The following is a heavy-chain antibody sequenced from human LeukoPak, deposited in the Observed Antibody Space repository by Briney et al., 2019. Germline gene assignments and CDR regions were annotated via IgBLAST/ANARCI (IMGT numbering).Heavy chain of an antibody. D-gene: IGHD3-10*01. Sequence: SETQSLICTVSGRSINPYYGRWIRQPRGKGLVWLGFIWYSGSTNQDASLRSRVTISVDTSKNQFSLKLNSVTAADTAVYYCARGPLMVRGPFDYWGQGTLVTVSS. CDR2: IWYSGST. J-gene: IGHJ4*02. CDR3: ARGPLMVRGPFDY. CDR1: GRSINPYY. V-gene: IGHV4-59*01.